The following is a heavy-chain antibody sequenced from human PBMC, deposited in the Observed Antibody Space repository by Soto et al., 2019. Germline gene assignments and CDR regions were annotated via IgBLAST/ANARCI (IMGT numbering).Heavy chain of an antibody. CDR1: GGSFSGYY. V-gene: IGHV4-34*01. J-gene: IGHJ4*02. CDR3: ASLPNYDILTGTFDY. D-gene: IGHD3-9*01. Sequence: QVQLQQWGAGLLKPSETLSLTCAVYGGSFSGYYWCWIGHPPGKGLEWIGEINHSGSTNYNPPLKGRVTISVDTSKIQFSLKLSSVTAADTAVYYCASLPNYDILTGTFDYWCQRTLLTVSS. CDR2: INHSGST.